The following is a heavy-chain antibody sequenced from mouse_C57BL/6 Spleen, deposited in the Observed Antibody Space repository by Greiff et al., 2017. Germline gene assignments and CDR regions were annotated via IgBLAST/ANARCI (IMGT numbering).Heavy chain of an antibody. CDR1: GYTFTDYE. D-gene: IGHD1-1*01. Sequence: VQLQQSGAELVRPGASVTLSCKASGYTFTDYEMHWVKQTPVHGLEWIGAIDPETGGTAYNQKFTGKAILTADKSSSTAYMELRSLTSEDSAVYCCTRFTTVVEIDYWGQGTTLTVSS. J-gene: IGHJ2*01. CDR2: IDPETGGT. CDR3: TRFTTVVEIDY. V-gene: IGHV1-15*01.